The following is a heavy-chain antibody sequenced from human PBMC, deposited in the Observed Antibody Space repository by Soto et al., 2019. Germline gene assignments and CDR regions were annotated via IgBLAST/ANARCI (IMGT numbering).Heavy chain of an antibody. V-gene: IGHV3-33*01. CDR1: GFTFSSYG. J-gene: IGHJ4*02. D-gene: IGHD5-18*01. Sequence: QVQLVESGGGVVQPGRSLRLSCAASGFTFSSYGMHWVRQAPGKGREWGAAIWYDGSNNYYADSVKGRFTISRDNSKNTLYLQMNSLRAEDTAVYYCARDLGYRYGEPLDYWGQGTLVTVSS. CDR2: IWYDGSNN. CDR3: ARDLGYRYGEPLDY.